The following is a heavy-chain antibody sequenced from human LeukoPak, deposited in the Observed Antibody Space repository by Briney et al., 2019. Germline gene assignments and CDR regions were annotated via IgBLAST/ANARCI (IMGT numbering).Heavy chain of an antibody. Sequence: GGSLRLSCAASGFTFSSYSMNWVRQAPGKGLEWVSSISSSSSYIYYADSVKGRFTISRDNAKNSLYLQMNSLRAEDTAVYYCAREMLGPLRFAAFDIWGQGTMVTVSS. V-gene: IGHV3-21*01. CDR2: ISSSSSYI. J-gene: IGHJ3*02. CDR3: AREMLGPLRFAAFDI. D-gene: IGHD3-10*01. CDR1: GFTFSSYS.